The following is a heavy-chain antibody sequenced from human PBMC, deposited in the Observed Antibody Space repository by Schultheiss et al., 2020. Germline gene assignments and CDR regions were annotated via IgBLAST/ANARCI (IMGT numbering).Heavy chain of an antibody. CDR3: AGGINYDFWSGYYSRYYYYMDV. Sequence: SETLSLTCAVYGGSFSGYYWSWIRQPAGKGLEWIGSIYYSGSTYYNPSLKSRVTISVDTSKNQFSLKLSSVTAADTAVYYCAGGINYDFWSGYYSRYYYYMDVWGKGTTVTVS. D-gene: IGHD3-3*01. CDR2: IYYSGST. CDR1: GGSFSGYY. V-gene: IGHV4-59*10. J-gene: IGHJ6*03.